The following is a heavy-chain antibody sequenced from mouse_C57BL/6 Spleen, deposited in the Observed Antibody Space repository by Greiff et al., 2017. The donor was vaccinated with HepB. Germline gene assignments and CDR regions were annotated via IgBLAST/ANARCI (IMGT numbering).Heavy chain of an antibody. CDR1: GYAFTNYL. J-gene: IGHJ3*01. CDR3: ARRDYDGYYDFAY. Sequence: VQLQQSGAELVRPGTSVKVSCKASGYAFTNYLIEWVKQRPGQGLEWIGVINPGSGGTNYNEKFKGKATLTADKSSSTAYMQLSSLTSEDSAVYFCARRDYDGYYDFAYWGQGTLVTVSA. D-gene: IGHD2-3*01. V-gene: IGHV1-54*01. CDR2: INPGSGGT.